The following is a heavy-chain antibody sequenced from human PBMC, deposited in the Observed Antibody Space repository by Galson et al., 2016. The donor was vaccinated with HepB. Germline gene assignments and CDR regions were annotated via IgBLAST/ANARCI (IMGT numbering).Heavy chain of an antibody. Sequence: LRLPCAASGFTFSSYSMNWVRQAPGKGLEWISYISISSSTIYYADSVRGRFAISRDNAKNSLYLQMNSLRDEDTAVYYCARDMSSFYNSYYYGMDVWGQGTTVTVSS. CDR3: ARDMSSFYNSYYYGMDV. CDR1: GFTFSSYS. D-gene: IGHD6-13*01. J-gene: IGHJ6*02. V-gene: IGHV3-48*02. CDR2: ISISSSTI.